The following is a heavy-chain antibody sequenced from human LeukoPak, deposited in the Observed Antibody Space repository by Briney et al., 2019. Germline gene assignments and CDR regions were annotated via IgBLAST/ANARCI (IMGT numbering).Heavy chain of an antibody. J-gene: IGHJ6*03. CDR3: ARVKDGYNSYYYYYMDV. D-gene: IGHD5-24*01. CDR2: IYYSGSS. V-gene: IGHV4-59*01. CDR1: GGSISSYY. Sequence: SETLSLTCTVSGGSISSYYWSWIRQPPGKGLEWIGYIYYSGSSNYNPSLKSRVTISVDTSMNQFSLKLSSVTAADTAVYYCARVKDGYNSYYYYYMDVWGKGTTATVSS.